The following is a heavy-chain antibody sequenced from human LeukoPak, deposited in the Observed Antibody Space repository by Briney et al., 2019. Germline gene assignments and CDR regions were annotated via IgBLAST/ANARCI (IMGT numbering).Heavy chain of an antibody. CDR3: AKDIVLITPEAFDI. Sequence: GRSLRLSCAASGFTFSSYGMHWVRQAPGKGLEWVAFIRYDGSNKYYADSVKGRFTISRDNSKNTLYLQMNSLRAEDTAVYYCAKDIVLITPEAFDIWGQGTMVTVSS. CDR2: IRYDGSNK. J-gene: IGHJ3*02. D-gene: IGHD2-8*01. CDR1: GFTFSSYG. V-gene: IGHV3-30*02.